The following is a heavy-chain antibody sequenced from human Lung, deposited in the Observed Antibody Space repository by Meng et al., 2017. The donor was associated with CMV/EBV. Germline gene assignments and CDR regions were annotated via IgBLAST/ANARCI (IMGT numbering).Heavy chain of an antibody. CDR1: GFTFGDYA. CDR3: TRALDYYDSRAFYYYYGMEV. V-gene: IGHV3-49*04. CDR2: IRSKAYGGTT. Sequence: GGSLRLXCTASGFTFGDYAMSWVRQAPGKGLEWVGFIRSKAYGGTTEYAASVKGRFTISRDDSKSIAYLQMNSLKTEDTAVYYCTRALDYYDSRAFYYYYGMEVWGQGTXVTVSS. D-gene: IGHD3-22*01. J-gene: IGHJ6*02.